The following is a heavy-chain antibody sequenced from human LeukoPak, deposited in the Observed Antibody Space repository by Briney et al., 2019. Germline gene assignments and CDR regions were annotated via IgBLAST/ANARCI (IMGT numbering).Heavy chain of an antibody. CDR1: GHTFTSYY. CDR2: INPSGGST. CDR3: ARDLGYCSSTSCPEGY. D-gene: IGHD2-2*01. J-gene: IGHJ4*02. V-gene: IGHV1-46*01. Sequence: GASVKFSCKASGHTFTSYYMHWVRQAPGQGLEWMGIINPSGGSTSYAQKFQGRVTMTRDTSTSTVYMELSSLRSEDTAVYYCARDLGYCSSTSCPEGYWGQGTLVTVSS.